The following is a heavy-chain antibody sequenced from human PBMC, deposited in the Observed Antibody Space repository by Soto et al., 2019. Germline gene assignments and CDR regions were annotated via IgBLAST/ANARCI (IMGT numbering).Heavy chain of an antibody. J-gene: IGHJ3*02. CDR1: GRIFTSYA. D-gene: IGHD3-22*01. CDR2: IIPIFGTA. Sequence: GASVQVSCKASGRIFTSYAISWVRQAPGQGLEWMGGIIPIFGTANYAQKFQGRVTITADESTSTAYMELSSLRSEDTAVYYCAGPDYYDSSGYLPQSPGDDAFDIWGQGKMVTVS. V-gene: IGHV1-69*13. CDR3: AGPDYYDSSGYLPQSPGDDAFDI.